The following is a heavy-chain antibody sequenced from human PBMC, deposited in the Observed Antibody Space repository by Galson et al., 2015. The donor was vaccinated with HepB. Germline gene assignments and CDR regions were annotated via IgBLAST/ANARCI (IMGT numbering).Heavy chain of an antibody. CDR1: GGTFSSYA. Sequence: SVKVSCKASGGTFSSYAISWVRQAPGQGLEWMGGIIPIFGTANYAQKFQGRVTITADESTSTAYMELSSLRSEDTAVYYCARTHKAAGIFFHGFDPWGQGTLVTVSS. J-gene: IGHJ5*02. V-gene: IGHV1-69*13. D-gene: IGHD6-13*01. CDR3: ARTHKAAGIFFHGFDP. CDR2: IIPIFGTA.